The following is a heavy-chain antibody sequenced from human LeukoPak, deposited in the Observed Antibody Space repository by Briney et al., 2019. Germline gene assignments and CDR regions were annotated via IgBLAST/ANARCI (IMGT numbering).Heavy chain of an antibody. D-gene: IGHD3-3*01. J-gene: IGHJ4*02. Sequence: SETLSLTCTVSGVSISSSSYYWGWIRQPPGKGLEWIGSIYYSGSTYYNPSLKSRVTISVDTSKNQFSLKLSSVTAADTAVYYCARTRGYYDFWSGKGDYFDYWGQGTLVTVSS. CDR1: GVSISSSSYY. V-gene: IGHV4-39*01. CDR2: IYYSGST. CDR3: ARTRGYYDFWSGKGDYFDY.